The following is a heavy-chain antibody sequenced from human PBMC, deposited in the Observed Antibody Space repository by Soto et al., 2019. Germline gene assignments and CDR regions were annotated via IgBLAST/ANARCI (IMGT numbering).Heavy chain of an antibody. Sequence: GESLKISCKGSGYSFTSYWIGWVRQMPGKGLEWMGIIYPGDSDTRYSPSFQGQVTISADKSISTAYLQWSSLKASDTAMYYCARRRVLSVVPAASEYSSSSSYYGMDVWGQGTTVTVSS. CDR3: ARRRVLSVVPAASEYSSSSSYYGMDV. D-gene: IGHD6-6*01. CDR1: GYSFTSYW. V-gene: IGHV5-51*01. CDR2: IYPGDSDT. J-gene: IGHJ6*02.